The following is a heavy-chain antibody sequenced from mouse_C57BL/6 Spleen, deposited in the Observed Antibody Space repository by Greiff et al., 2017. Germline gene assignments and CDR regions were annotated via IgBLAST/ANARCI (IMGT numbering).Heavy chain of an antibody. V-gene: IGHV1-55*01. CDR3: ARGGIGYGNVYAMDY. CDR2: IYPGSGST. Sequence: QVQLQQPGAELVKPGASVKMSCKASGYTFTSYWITWVKQRPGQGLEWIGDIYPGSGSTNYNEKFKSKATLTVDTSSSTAYMQLSSLTSENSAVYYSARGGIGYGNVYAMDYGGQGTSVTVSS. CDR1: GYTFTSYW. D-gene: IGHD2-1*01. J-gene: IGHJ4*01.